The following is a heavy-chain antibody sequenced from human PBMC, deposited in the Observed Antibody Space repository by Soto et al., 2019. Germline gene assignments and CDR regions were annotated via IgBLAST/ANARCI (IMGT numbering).Heavy chain of an antibody. J-gene: IGHJ4*02. V-gene: IGHV4-59*06. CDR2: IYYSGST. Sequence: SETLSLTCTVSGGSISSYYWSWIRQHPGKGLEWIGYIYYSGSTYYNPSLKSRVTISVDTSKNQFSLKLSSVTAADTAVYYCARGRTSSPTPGDYWGQGTLVTVSS. CDR3: ARGRTSSPTPGDY. D-gene: IGHD2-2*01. CDR1: GGSISSYY.